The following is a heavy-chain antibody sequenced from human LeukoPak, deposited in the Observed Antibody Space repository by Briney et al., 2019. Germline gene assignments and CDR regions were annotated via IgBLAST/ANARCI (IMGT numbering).Heavy chain of an antibody. CDR2: IIPIFGTA. D-gene: IGHD3-10*01. Sequence: ASVKVSCKASGGTFSSYAISWVRQAPGQGLEWLGGIIPIFGTANYAQKLQGRVTITADESTSTAYMEMSSLRYEDTGVYYCARTLVRGSGPWPNKGYSTGVYYYGMDVWGQGTTVTVSS. J-gene: IGHJ6*02. V-gene: IGHV1-69*13. CDR1: GGTFSSYA. CDR3: ARTLVRGSGPWPNKGYSTGVYYYGMDV.